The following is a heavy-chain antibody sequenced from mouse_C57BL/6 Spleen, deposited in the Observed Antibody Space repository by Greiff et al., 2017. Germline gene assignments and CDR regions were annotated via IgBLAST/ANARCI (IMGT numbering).Heavy chain of an antibody. CDR1: GFNIKDYY. V-gene: IGHV14-2*01. CDR2: IDPEDGET. CDR3: ALYYYGSSPLFAY. Sequence: VQLQQSGAELVKPGASVKLSCTASGFNIKDYYMHWVKQRTEQGLEWIGRIDPEDGETKYAPKFPGKATITADTSSNTAYLQLSSLTSEDTAVYYCALYYYGSSPLFAYGGQGTLVTVSA. D-gene: IGHD1-1*01. J-gene: IGHJ3*01.